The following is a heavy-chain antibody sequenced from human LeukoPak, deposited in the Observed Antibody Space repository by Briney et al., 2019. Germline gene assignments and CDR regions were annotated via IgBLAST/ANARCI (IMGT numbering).Heavy chain of an antibody. CDR1: GGSISSYY. J-gene: IGHJ4*02. V-gene: IGHV4-59*08. D-gene: IGHD5-18*01. CDR2: TYYNGNT. Sequence: SETLSLTCTVSGGSISSYYWSWIRQPPGKGLEWIGYTYYNGNTDYNPSLKSRVTISVDTSKNQFSLKLTSVTAADTAVYFCARTQPFGYSYGPYFDYGGQGTLVTVSS. CDR3: ARTQPFGYSYGPYFDY.